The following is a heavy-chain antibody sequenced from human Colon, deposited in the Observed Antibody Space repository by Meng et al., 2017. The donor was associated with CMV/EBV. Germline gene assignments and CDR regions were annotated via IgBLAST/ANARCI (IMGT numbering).Heavy chain of an antibody. Sequence: WMHWVRQAPGNGLVWVSRISADGNTTNYADSVKGRFTISRDNTKNTVFLQMNSLTPEDTALYYCTREKTQTSAIVVAGPEGRFFDYWGQGTLVTVSS. CDR3: TREKTQTSAIVVAGPEGRFFDY. J-gene: IGHJ4*02. CDR2: ISADGNTT. D-gene: IGHD6-13*01. V-gene: IGHV3-74*01. CDR1: W.